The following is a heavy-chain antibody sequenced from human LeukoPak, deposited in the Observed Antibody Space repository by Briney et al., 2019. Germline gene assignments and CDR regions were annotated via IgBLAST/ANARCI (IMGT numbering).Heavy chain of an antibody. Sequence: PSETLSLTCTVSGYSISSGYYWGWIRPPPGKGLEWIGNIYHSGRTYYNPSLKSRVTISVDTSKNQFSLKLSSVTAADTAVYYCVRGGYIYDSSGYYARFDYWGQGTLVTVSS. CDR2: IYHSGRT. J-gene: IGHJ4*02. D-gene: IGHD3-22*01. V-gene: IGHV4-38-2*02. CDR3: VRGGYIYDSSGYYARFDY. CDR1: GYSISSGYY.